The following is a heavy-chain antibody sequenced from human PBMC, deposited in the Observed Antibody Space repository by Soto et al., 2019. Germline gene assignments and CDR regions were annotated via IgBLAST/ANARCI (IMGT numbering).Heavy chain of an antibody. V-gene: IGHV3-23*01. CDR3: AKAENLEGYYYGMDV. D-gene: IGHD3-3*01. CDR2: ISGSGDRT. CDR1: GFTFSSYA. J-gene: IGHJ6*02. Sequence: PGVSLTLSCAASGFTFSSYAMSWVRQAPEKGMEWVSDISGSGDRTDYAYSVKGRFSISRDNSKNTLYLQMNSLRAEDKALYYCAKAENLEGYYYGMDVWGQGTTVTVSS.